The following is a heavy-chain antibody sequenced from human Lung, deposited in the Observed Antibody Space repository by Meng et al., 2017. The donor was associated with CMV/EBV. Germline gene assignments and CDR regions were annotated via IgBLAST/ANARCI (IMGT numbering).Heavy chain of an antibody. J-gene: IGHJ5*02. D-gene: IGHD2-2*01. Sequence: SVXVSXXAFGYRFSTYDINWVRQAPGQGLEWVGWMNPHTGETGYPQKFQGRVTITRDTSINTAYMELRSLRSDDTGVYYCARALDNGCSSIDCSVGKSDWFDPWGQGTLVTVSS. V-gene: IGHV1-8*01. CDR3: ARALDNGCSSIDCSVGKSDWFDP. CDR2: MNPHTGET. CDR1: GYRFSTYD.